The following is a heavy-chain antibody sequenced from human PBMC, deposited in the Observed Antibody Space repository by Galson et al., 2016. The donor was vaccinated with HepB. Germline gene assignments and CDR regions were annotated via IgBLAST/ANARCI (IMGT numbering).Heavy chain of an antibody. V-gene: IGHV1-69*13. D-gene: IGHD2-21*01. Sequence: SVKVSCKASGGTFSSYGITWVRQAPGQRPEWMGAIIPKFGVPNYAQKFRGRVTITADESTSTAYMDLSSLTSDDQAVYYCARDSGLTRSYSFDIWGQETMVTVSS. CDR3: ARDSGLTRSYSFDI. CDR1: GGTFSSYG. J-gene: IGHJ3*02. CDR2: IIPKFGVP.